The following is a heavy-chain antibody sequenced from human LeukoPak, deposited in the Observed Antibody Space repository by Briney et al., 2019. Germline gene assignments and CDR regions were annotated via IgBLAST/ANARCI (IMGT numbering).Heavy chain of an antibody. D-gene: IGHD2-15*01. CDR2: MNPNSGNT. CDR1: GYTFTSFD. Sequence: GASVKVSCKASGYTFTSFDINWVRQATGQGLEWMGWMNPNSGNTGYAQKFQGRVTITADTSTSTAYMELTNLRSDDTAVYYCARVTEYCSGGSCHPRGAFDIWGQGTMVTVSS. V-gene: IGHV1-8*03. CDR3: ARVTEYCSGGSCHPRGAFDI. J-gene: IGHJ3*02.